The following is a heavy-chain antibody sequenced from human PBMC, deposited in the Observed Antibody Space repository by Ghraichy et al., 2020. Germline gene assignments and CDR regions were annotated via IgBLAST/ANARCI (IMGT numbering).Heavy chain of an antibody. CDR3: AKSLPVIQTDWYFDL. CDR2: ISGSGGST. D-gene: IGHD3-16*02. CDR1: GFTFSSYA. J-gene: IGHJ2*01. V-gene: IGHV3-23*01. Sequence: LSLTCAASGFTFSSYAMSCVRQAPGKGLEWVSAISGSGGSTYYADYVKGRFTISRDNSKNTLYLQMNSLRAEDTAVYYCAKSLPVIQTDWYFDLWGRGTLVTVSS.